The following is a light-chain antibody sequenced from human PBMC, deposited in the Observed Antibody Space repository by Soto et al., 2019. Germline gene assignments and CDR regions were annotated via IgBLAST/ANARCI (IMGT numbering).Light chain of an antibody. CDR1: STDVGGYNY. V-gene: IGLV2-8*01. CDR2: HVS. CDR3: ASYGGNNNLL. Sequence: QSVLTQPPSASGSPGQSFTISCTGTSTDVGGYNYVSWYQQHPGKAPKLMIFHVSQRPSGVPDRFSGSKFGNTASLTVSGLQAEDEADYYCASYGGNNNLLFGGGTKVTVL. J-gene: IGLJ2*01.